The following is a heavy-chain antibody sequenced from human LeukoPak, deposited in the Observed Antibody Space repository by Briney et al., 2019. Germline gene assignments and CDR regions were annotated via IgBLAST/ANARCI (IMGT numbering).Heavy chain of an antibody. V-gene: IGHV3-48*01. Sequence: PGRSLRLSCAASGFTFSSYEMNWVRQAPGKGLEWVSYISSSSSTIYYADSVKGRFTISRDNAKNSLYLQMNSLRAEDTAVYYCARPTYYDFWSGYYPNYYYYYMDVWGKGTTVTVSS. CDR2: ISSSSSTI. J-gene: IGHJ6*03. D-gene: IGHD3-3*01. CDR1: GFTFSSYE. CDR3: ARPTYYDFWSGYYPNYYYYYMDV.